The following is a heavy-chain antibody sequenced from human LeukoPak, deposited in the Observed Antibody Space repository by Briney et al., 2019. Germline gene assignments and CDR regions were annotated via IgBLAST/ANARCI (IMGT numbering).Heavy chain of an antibody. CDR3: ATKVLRNGYTYGFGYS. Sequence: GASVKVSCKASGYTFTGYYIHWVRQAPGQGLEWMGGFDPEDGETIYAQKFQGRVTMTEDTSTDTAYMELSSLRSEDTAVYYCATKVLRNGYTYGFGYSWGQGTLVTVSS. D-gene: IGHD5-18*01. J-gene: IGHJ4*02. V-gene: IGHV1-24*01. CDR2: FDPEDGET. CDR1: GYTFTGYY.